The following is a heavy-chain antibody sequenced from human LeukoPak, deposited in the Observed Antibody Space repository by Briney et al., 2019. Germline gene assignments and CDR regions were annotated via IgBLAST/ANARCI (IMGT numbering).Heavy chain of an antibody. D-gene: IGHD5-24*01. Sequence: GSLRLSCAASGFTFSNYEMNWVRQPPGKGLEWIGSIYYSGSTYYNPSLKSRVTISVDTSKNQFSLKLSSVTAADTAVYYCARKNMASNWFDPWGQGTLVTVSS. CDR1: GFTFSNYE. CDR3: ARKNMASNWFDP. V-gene: IGHV4-39*07. CDR2: IYYSGST. J-gene: IGHJ5*02.